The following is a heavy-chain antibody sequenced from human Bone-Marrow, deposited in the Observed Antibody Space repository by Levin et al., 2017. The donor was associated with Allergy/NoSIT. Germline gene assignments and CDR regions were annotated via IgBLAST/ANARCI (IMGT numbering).Heavy chain of an antibody. CDR2: INHNANT. J-gene: IGHJ5*02. Sequence: SETLSLTCAVHGGSFSDYYWSWIRQSPGQGLEWIGEINHNANTNYNPSLKSRVTISLDTSKNEFSLRLKSVTAADTAVFFCARGFGYCDTLSQSYWFDQWGQGVLVTVSP. CDR1: GGSFSDYY. CDR3: ARGFGYCDTLSQSYWFDQ. D-gene: IGHD3-22*01. V-gene: IGHV4-34*01.